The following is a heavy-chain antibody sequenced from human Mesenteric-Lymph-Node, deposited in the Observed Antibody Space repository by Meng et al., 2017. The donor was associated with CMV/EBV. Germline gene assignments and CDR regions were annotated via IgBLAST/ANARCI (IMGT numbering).Heavy chain of an antibody. J-gene: IGHJ6*02. CDR1: GFTFSSYW. CDR3: ARGGIAARGYGMDV. D-gene: IGHD6-6*01. Sequence: GESLKISCAASGFTFSSYWMSWVRQAPGKGLEWVANIKQDGSEKYYVDSVKGRFTISRDNAKNSLYLQMNSLRAGDTAVYYCARGGIAARGYGMDVWGQGTTVTVSS. CDR2: IKQDGSEK. V-gene: IGHV3-7*01.